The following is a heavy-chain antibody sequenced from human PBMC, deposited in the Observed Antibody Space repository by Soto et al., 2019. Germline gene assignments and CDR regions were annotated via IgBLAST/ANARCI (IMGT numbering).Heavy chain of an antibody. Sequence: DEQLVESGGGSLQPGGSLRLSCAASGFSFRNYAMTWVRQSPGKGLEWVSLISSGGGSTNYADSVKGRFTISRDNSQNMLYLQLTGLRGEDTALYYCAKLKGGLGRFSGMEAWGQGTMVIVSS. CDR1: GFSFRNYA. D-gene: IGHD3-3*01. V-gene: IGHV3-23*04. J-gene: IGHJ6*02. CDR3: AKLKGGLGRFSGMEA. CDR2: ISSGGGST.